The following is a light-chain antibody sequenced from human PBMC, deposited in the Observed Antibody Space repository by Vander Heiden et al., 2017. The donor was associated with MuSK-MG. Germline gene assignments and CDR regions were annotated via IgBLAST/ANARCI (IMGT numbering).Light chain of an antibody. Sequence: DIVMTQSPDSLAVSLGERATINCKSNQRLLNSSNYKNYLAWYQQKSGQPPKLLIYWASTRESGVPGRFSGSGSGTDFTLTISSLQAEDVAVYYCQQYYSTLYTFGQGTKLEIK. CDR3: QQYYSTLYT. CDR1: QRLLNSSNYKNY. V-gene: IGKV4-1*01. J-gene: IGKJ2*01. CDR2: WAS.